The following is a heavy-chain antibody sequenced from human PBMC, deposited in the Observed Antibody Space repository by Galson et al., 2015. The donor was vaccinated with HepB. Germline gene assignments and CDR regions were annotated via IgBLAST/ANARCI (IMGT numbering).Heavy chain of an antibody. V-gene: IGHV1-69*13. CDR2: IIPIFATT. Sequence: SVKVSCKASGGTLSIYGISWVRQAPGQGLEWMGGIIPIFATTKYAQKFQGRVTITADESTSTAYMELSSLRADDTAVYYCARDTTMARGAANGMDVWGQGTTVTVTS. CDR1: GGTLSIYG. J-gene: IGHJ6*02. D-gene: IGHD3-10*01. CDR3: ARDTTMARGAANGMDV.